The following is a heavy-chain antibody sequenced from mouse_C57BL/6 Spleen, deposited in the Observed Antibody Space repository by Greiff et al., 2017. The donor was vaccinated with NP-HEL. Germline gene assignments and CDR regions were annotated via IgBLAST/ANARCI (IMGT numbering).Heavy chain of an antibody. Sequence: EVHLVESGGGLVKPGGSLKLSCAASGFTFSDYGMHWVRQAPEKGLEWVAYISSGSSTIYYADTVKGRFTISIDNAYNTLFLQMTSLRSEDTAMYYCARSTTVVEGYYDMDYWGPGTSVTVSS. J-gene: IGHJ4*01. CDR1: GFTFSDYG. D-gene: IGHD1-1*01. V-gene: IGHV5-17*01. CDR2: ISSGSSTI. CDR3: ARSTTVVEGYYDMDY.